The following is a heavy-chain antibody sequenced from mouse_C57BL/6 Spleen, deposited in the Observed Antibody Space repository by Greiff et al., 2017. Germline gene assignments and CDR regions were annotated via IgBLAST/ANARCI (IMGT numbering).Heavy chain of an antibody. CDR2: IWSDGST. V-gene: IGHV2-6-1*01. CDR3: SRHGTYNGSSLYYAMDY. D-gene: IGHD1-1*01. CDR1: GFSLTSYG. Sequence: VQLKESGPGLVAPSQSLSITCTVSGFSLTSYGVHWVRQPPGKGLEWLVVIWSDGSTTYNSALKSRLSISKDNSKSQVFLKMNSLQTDDTAMYYCSRHGTYNGSSLYYAMDYWGQGTSVTVSS. J-gene: IGHJ4*01.